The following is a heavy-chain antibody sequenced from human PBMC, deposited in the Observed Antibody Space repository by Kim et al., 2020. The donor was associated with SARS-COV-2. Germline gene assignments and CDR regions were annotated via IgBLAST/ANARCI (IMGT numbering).Heavy chain of an antibody. CDR1: GGTFSSYA. CDR2: IIPIFGTA. V-gene: IGHV1-69*13. J-gene: IGHJ5*02. Sequence: SVKVSCKASGGTFSSYAISCVRQAPGQGLEWMGGIIPIFGTANYAQKFQGRVTITADESTSTADMELSSLRSEDTAVYYCAGWDYYGSGSYPNWFDPWGQGALVTVSS. CDR3: AGWDYYGSGSYPNWFDP. D-gene: IGHD3-10*01.